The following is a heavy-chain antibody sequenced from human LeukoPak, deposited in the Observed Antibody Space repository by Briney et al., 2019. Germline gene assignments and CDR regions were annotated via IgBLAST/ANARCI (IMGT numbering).Heavy chain of an antibody. CDR3: AKSNGYGLIDI. V-gene: IGHV1-2*02. D-gene: IGHD3-10*01. Sequence: ASVKVSCKASGYTFTDYYMHWVRQAPGQGLEWMGWINPKGGGIKYSQKFQGRVTLTRDTSISTAYMELSRLNSDDTAVYYCAKSNGYGLIDIWGQGTMVTVSS. CDR2: INPKGGGI. J-gene: IGHJ3*02. CDR1: GYTFTDYY.